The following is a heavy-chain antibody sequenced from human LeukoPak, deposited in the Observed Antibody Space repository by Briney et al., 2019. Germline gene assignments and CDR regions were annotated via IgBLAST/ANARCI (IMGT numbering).Heavy chain of an antibody. Sequence: ASVKVSCKASGYTFTSYGISWVRQAPGQGLEWMGWISAYNGNTNYAQKLQGRVTMTTDTSTSTAYMELRSLRSDDTAVYYCAREVYYSDSSGYYERPDYWGQGTLVTVSS. V-gene: IGHV1-18*01. CDR3: AREVYYSDSSGYYERPDY. CDR1: GYTFTSYG. J-gene: IGHJ4*02. D-gene: IGHD3-22*01. CDR2: ISAYNGNT.